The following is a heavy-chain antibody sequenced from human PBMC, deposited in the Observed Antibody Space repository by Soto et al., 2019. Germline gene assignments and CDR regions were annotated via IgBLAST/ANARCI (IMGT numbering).Heavy chain of an antibody. J-gene: IGHJ6*02. CDR2: IYSAGNT. Sequence: GGSLKLSCVVHEFTVHSHYMSWVRQAPGKGLEWVSIIYSAGNTYYADSVKGRFTISRDNSKNMLYLEMSSLRAEDTGVYYCARDLKGTHYVYGMDVWGQGT. V-gene: IGHV3-53*01. CDR3: ARDLKGTHYVYGMDV. CDR1: EFTVHSHY. D-gene: IGHD3-10*02.